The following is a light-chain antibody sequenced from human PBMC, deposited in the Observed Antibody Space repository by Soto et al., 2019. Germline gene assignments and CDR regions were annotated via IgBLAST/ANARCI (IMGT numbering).Light chain of an antibody. CDR1: QSISSW. CDR3: QQYSSYST. J-gene: IGKJ1*01. V-gene: IGKV1-5*03. Sequence: DMQMTQSPSTLSASVGDRVTITCRASQSISSWLAWYQQKPGNAPKLLIYKASNLESGVPSRFSGSGSGTEFSLTISSLQPDDVATYYCQQYSSYSTFGQGTKVEIK. CDR2: KAS.